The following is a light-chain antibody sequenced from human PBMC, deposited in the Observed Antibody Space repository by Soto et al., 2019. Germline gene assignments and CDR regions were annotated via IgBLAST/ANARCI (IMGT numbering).Light chain of an antibody. Sequence: DIQLTQSPSFLSASVGDRLTITCRASQDIRSSLAWYQQKPGKAPNLLIYTVSTLQSVVPSRFSGSRSGTEFTLTISSLQPEDYYCQQFNSSPFTFGGGTKVEI. CDR1: QDIRSS. CDR2: TVS. J-gene: IGKJ4*01. CDR3: QQFNSSPFT. V-gene: IGKV1-9*01.